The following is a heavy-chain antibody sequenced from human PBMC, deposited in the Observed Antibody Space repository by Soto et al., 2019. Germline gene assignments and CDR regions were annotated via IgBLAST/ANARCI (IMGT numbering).Heavy chain of an antibody. CDR2: ISGSGGST. D-gene: IGHD1-20*01. CDR3: ATVHNTSRSFDY. V-gene: IGHV3-23*01. J-gene: IGHJ4*02. CDR1: GFTFSSYA. Sequence: VGSLRLSCAASGFTFSSYAMSWVRQAPVKVLEWVSAISGSGGSTYYADSVKGRFTISRDNSKNTLDLHMSSLRAEETAVYYCATVHNTSRSFDYWGQGTLVTVYS.